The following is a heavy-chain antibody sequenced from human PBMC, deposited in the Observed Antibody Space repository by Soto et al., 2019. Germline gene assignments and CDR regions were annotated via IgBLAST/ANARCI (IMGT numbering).Heavy chain of an antibody. J-gene: IGHJ6*02. CDR1: GFTFTSYA. D-gene: IGHD3-3*01. Sequence: QVQLVESGGGVVQPGRSLRLSCAASGFTFTSYAMHWVRQAPGKGLEWVAVISNDGSNYYYADSVRGRFTISRDNTKNALFLQMSSVRGEASGVYYCARGTTLAIFDYGMDVWGQGTTVTVSS. CDR3: ARGTTLAIFDYGMDV. V-gene: IGHV3-30-3*01. CDR2: ISNDGSNY.